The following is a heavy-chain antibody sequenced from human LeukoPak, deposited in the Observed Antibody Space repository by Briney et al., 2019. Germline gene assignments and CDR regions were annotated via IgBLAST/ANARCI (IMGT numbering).Heavy chain of an antibody. CDR1: GFTFDVYA. V-gene: IGHV3-9*01. J-gene: IGHJ3*02. Sequence: GGSLRLSCAASGFTFDVYAMHWVRQAPGKGLEWVSGISWNSGSIGYADSVKGRFTISRDNAKNSLYLQMNSLRAEDAAVYYCAREARPEDITIFGVVTLAALGDFDIWGQGTMVTVSS. CDR3: AREARPEDITIFGVVTLAALGDFDI. CDR2: ISWNSGSI. D-gene: IGHD3-3*01.